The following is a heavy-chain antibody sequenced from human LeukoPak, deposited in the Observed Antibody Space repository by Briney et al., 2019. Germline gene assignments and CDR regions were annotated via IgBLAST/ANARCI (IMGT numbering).Heavy chain of an antibody. CDR2: ISGSGDNT. CDR1: GFTFSSYA. CDR3: AKGSYYDSSGSFYFDY. J-gene: IGHJ4*02. D-gene: IGHD3-22*01. Sequence: GGSLRVSCAASGFTFSSYAMSWVRQAPGRGREWVSGISGSGDNTYYADSVKGRFTISRDNSKNTLYVQVNSLGTEDTAAYYCAKGSYYDSSGSFYFDYWGQGTLVTVSS. V-gene: IGHV3-23*01.